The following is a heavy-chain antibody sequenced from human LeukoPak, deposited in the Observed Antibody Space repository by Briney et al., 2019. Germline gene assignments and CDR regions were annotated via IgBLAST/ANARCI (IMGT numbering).Heavy chain of an antibody. V-gene: IGHV3-21*01. CDR1: GFTFSSYS. J-gene: IGHJ4*02. Sequence: GGSLRLSCVASGFTFSSYSMNWVRQAPGKGLEWVSSISSSSSYIYYAGSVKGRFTISRDNAKNSLYLQMNSLRAEDTAVYYCAREESSSSGYYFDYWGQGTLVTVSS. D-gene: IGHD6-6*01. CDR3: AREESSSSGYYFDY. CDR2: ISSSSSYI.